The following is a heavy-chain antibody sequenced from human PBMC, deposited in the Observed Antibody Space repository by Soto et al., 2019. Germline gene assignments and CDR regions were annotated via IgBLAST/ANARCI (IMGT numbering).Heavy chain of an antibody. V-gene: IGHV6-1*01. J-gene: IGHJ5*02. CDR3: ARDWAEGSSWSLNWFDP. CDR1: GDSVSSNSAA. CDR2: TYYRSKWYN. Sequence: SQTLSLTCALSGDSVSSNSAAWNWIRQSPSRGLEWLGRTYYRSKWYNDYAVSVKSRITINPDTSKNQFSLQLNSVTPEDTAVYYCARDWAEGSSWSLNWFDPWGQGTLVTVSS. D-gene: IGHD6-13*01.